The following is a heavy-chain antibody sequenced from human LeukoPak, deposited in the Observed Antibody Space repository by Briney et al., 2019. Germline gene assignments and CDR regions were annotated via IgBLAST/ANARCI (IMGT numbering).Heavy chain of an antibody. CDR3: AREVWGGGGYYFDY. V-gene: IGHV7-4-1*02. J-gene: IGHJ4*02. Sequence: GASVKVSCKASGYTFTSYAMNWVRQAPGQGLEWMGWINTNTGNPTYAQGFTGRFVFSLDTSVSTAYLQISGLKAEDTAVYYCAREVWGGGGYYFDYWGQGTLVTVSS. CDR1: GYTFTSYA. CDR2: INTNTGNP. D-gene: IGHD4-23*01.